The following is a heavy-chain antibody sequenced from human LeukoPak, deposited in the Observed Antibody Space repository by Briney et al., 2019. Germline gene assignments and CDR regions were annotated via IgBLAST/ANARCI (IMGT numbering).Heavy chain of an antibody. Sequence: ASVKVSCKASGGTFSSYAISWVRQAPGQGLEWMGRIIPILGIANYAQKFQGRITMTTDTSTTTAYMELRSLRSDDTAVYYCATLGDVLRLFPLISLDGMDVWGQGTTVTVSS. V-gene: IGHV1-69*04. CDR3: ATLGDVLRLFPLISLDGMDV. J-gene: IGHJ6*02. CDR2: IIPILGIA. D-gene: IGHD3-3*01. CDR1: GGTFSSYA.